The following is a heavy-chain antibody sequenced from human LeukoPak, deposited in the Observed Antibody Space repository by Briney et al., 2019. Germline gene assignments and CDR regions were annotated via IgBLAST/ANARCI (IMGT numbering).Heavy chain of an antibody. V-gene: IGHV5-51*01. CDR3: VTHYDSAIQPHAFDV. D-gene: IGHD3-16*01. CDR1: GYSLTTYW. Sequence: GESLKISCKGSGYSLTTYWIGWVRQMPGKGPEWMGIIYPGDSDVRYNPSFQGQVTISADKSIITAYLQWSSLKASDTAMYYCVTHYDSAIQPHAFDVWGRGTMVTVSS. J-gene: IGHJ3*01. CDR2: IYPGDSDV.